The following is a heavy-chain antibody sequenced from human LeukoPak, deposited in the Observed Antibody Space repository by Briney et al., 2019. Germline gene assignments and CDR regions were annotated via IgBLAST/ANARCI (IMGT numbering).Heavy chain of an antibody. CDR2: LSDSGVFT. J-gene: IGHJ4*02. CDR1: GFTFSNYA. D-gene: IGHD4-17*01. CDR3: AKKAHYDAYAKYFDY. V-gene: IGHV3-23*01. Sequence: GGSLRLSCAASGFTFSNYAMTWVRQAPGKGLEWVSILSDSGVFTYYADSVKGRFTISRDNSNNMLYLQMNSLRAEDTAVYYCAKKAHYDAYAKYFDYWGQGTLVTVSS.